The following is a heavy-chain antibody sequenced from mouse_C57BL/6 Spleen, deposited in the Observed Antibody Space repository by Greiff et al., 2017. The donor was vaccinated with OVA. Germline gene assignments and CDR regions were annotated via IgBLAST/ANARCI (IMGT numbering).Heavy chain of an antibody. V-gene: IGHV1-52*01. D-gene: IGHD2-3*01. CDR2: IDPSDSET. CDR1: GYTFTSYW. J-gene: IGHJ4*01. Sequence: QVQLQQPGAELVRPGSSVKLSCKASGYTFTSYWMHWVKQRPIQGLEWIGNIDPSDSETHYNQKFKDKATLTVDKSSSTAYMQLSSLTSEDSAVYYCARGWLLGKGNAMDYWGQGTSVTVSS. CDR3: ARGWLLGKGNAMDY.